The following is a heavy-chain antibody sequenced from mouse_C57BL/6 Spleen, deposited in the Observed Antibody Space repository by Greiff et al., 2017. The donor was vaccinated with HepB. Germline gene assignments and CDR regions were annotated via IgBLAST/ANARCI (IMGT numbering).Heavy chain of an antibody. CDR3: ARRTTVPYFDY. D-gene: IGHD1-1*01. Sequence: EVHLVESGPVLVKPGASVKMSCKASGYTFTDYYMNWVKQSHGKSLEWIGVINPYNGGTSYNQKFKGKATLTVDKASSTAYMELNSLTSEDSAVHYCARRTTVPYFDYWGQGTTLTVSS. CDR2: INPYNGGT. CDR1: GYTFTDYY. V-gene: IGHV1-19*01. J-gene: IGHJ2*01.